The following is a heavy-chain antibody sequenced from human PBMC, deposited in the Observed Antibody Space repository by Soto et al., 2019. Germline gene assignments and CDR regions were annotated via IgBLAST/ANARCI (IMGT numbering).Heavy chain of an antibody. Sequence: SVKVSCKASGGTFSSYTISWVRQAPGQGLEWMGRIIPILGIANYAQKFQGRVTITADKSTSTAYMELSSLRSEDTAVYYCAMGYCSGGSCYSGYWGQGTLVPVSS. V-gene: IGHV1-69*02. CDR2: IIPILGIA. J-gene: IGHJ4*02. CDR3: AMGYCSGGSCYSGY. D-gene: IGHD2-15*01. CDR1: GGTFSSYT.